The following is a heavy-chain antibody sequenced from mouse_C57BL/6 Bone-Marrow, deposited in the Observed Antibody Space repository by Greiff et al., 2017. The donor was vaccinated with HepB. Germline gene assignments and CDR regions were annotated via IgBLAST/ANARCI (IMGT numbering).Heavy chain of an antibody. D-gene: IGHD1-1*01. CDR2: IRLKSDNYAT. CDR3: TCGTTNGEKYYYAMDY. V-gene: IGHV6-3*01. CDR1: GFTFSNYW. Sequence: EVQGVESGGGLVQPGGSMKLSCVASGFTFSNYWMNWVRQSPEKGLEWVAQIRLKSDNYATHYAESVKGRFTISRDDSKSSVYLQMNNLRAEDTGIYYCTCGTTNGEKYYYAMDYWGQGTSVTVSS. J-gene: IGHJ4*01.